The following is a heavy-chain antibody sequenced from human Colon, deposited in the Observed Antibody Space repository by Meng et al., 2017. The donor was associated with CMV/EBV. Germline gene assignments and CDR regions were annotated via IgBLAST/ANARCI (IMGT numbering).Heavy chain of an antibody. CDR1: GFTFSNYE. D-gene: IGHD6-19*01. V-gene: IGHV3-48*03. Sequence: GGSLRLSCAASGFTFSNYEMNWVRQAPGKGLEWVSYISSSGSTIYYADSVKGRFTISRDNAKNSLYLQMNSLRAEDTAVYYCCGWFLNAFDIWGQGTMVTLSS. CDR3: CGWFLNAFDI. J-gene: IGHJ3*02. CDR2: ISSSGSTI.